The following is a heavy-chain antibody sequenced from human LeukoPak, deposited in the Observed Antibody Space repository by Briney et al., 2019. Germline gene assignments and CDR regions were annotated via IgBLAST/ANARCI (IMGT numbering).Heavy chain of an antibody. D-gene: IGHD5-18*01. J-gene: IGHJ4*02. Sequence: PGGSLRLSCTASGFTFGDYAMSWVRQAPGKGLEWVGFIRSKAYGGTTEYAASVKGRFTISRDDSKSIAYLQMNSLKTEDTAVYYCTRGRRGYSYGYNDYWGQGTLVTASS. CDR3: TRGRRGYSYGYNDY. CDR2: IRSKAYGGTT. V-gene: IGHV3-49*04. CDR1: GFTFGDYA.